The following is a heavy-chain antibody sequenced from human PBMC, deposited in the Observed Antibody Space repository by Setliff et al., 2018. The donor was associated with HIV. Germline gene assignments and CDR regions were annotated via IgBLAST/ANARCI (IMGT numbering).Heavy chain of an antibody. CDR2: ISTGGHT. CDR1: GASISSGNYF. V-gene: IGHV4-61*02. D-gene: IGHD6-13*01. Sequence: SETLSLTCTVSGASISSGNYFWTWIRQPAGQRLEWIGRISTGGHTDYNLSLKSRLSISADTSRNHFSLQLTSVAATDTAIYYCAREGSHSHSWYNWFGPWGPGTLVTVSS. J-gene: IGHJ5*02. CDR3: AREGSHSHSWYNWFGP.